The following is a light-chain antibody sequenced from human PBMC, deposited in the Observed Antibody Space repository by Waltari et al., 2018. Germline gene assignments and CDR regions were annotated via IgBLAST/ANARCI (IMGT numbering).Light chain of an antibody. CDR3: SSFAGTHHVV. CDR2: AVD. J-gene: IGLJ2*01. CDR1: SSDIGDSNY. V-gene: IGLV2-8*01. Sequence: QSALTQPPSASGSPGQSVTISCTGTSSDIGDSNYVSWYQQHPGKAPQLMIYAVDKRPSGVPDRLSGYKAGNTAFLTVSGLQGEDEADYYCSSFAGTHHVVFGGGTKLTVL.